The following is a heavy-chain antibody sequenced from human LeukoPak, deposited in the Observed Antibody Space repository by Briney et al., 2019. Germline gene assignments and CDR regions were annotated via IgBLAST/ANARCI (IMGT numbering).Heavy chain of an antibody. CDR1: GFTFSDYY. CDR2: IGNSI. D-gene: IGHD3-10*01. Sequence: GGSLRLSCAASGFTFSDYYMSWIRQAPGKGLEWVSYIGNSIYYADSVKGRFTISRDNSKNTLYLQMNSLRAEDTAVYYCAKDESLDGSGSDLDYWGQGTLVTVSS. J-gene: IGHJ4*02. CDR3: AKDESLDGSGSDLDY. V-gene: IGHV3-11*04.